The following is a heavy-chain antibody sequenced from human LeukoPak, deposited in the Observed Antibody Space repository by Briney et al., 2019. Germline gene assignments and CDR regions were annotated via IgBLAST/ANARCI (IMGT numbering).Heavy chain of an antibody. D-gene: IGHD3-3*01. Sequence: SETLSLTCTVSGGSISSSSYYWGWIRQPPGKGLEWIGSIYYSGSTYYNPSLKSRVTISVDTSKNQFSLKLSSVTAADMAVYYCARLRSGDFWSGTYYFDYWGQGTLVTVSS. V-gene: IGHV4-39*01. J-gene: IGHJ4*02. CDR1: GGSISSSSYY. CDR2: IYYSGST. CDR3: ARLRSGDFWSGTYYFDY.